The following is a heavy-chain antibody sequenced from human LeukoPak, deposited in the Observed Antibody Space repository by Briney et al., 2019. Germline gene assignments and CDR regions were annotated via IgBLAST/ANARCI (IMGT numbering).Heavy chain of an antibody. CDR1: GASISSSSYY. Sequence: SETLSLTCTVSGASISSSSYYWGWIRQPPGKGLEWIGSIYYSGSTNYNPSLKSRVTISVDTSKNQFSLKLSSVTAADTAVYYCARQSYSSGWYGTFDYWGQGTLVTVSS. CDR2: IYYSGST. CDR3: ARQSYSSGWYGTFDY. D-gene: IGHD6-19*01. V-gene: IGHV4-39*01. J-gene: IGHJ4*02.